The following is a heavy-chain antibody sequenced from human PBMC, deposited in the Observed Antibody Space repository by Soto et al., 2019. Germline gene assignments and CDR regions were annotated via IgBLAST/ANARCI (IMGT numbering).Heavy chain of an antibody. CDR2: IDPSDSYT. J-gene: IGHJ6*02. CDR1: GYSFTSYW. V-gene: IGHV5-10-1*01. Sequence: GESLKISCKGSGYSFTSYWISWVRQMPGKGLEWMGRIDPSDSYTNYSPSFQGHVTISADKSISTAYLQWSSLKASDTAMYYCARSSKGYCSSTSCYGAYYYYYYGMDVWGQGTTVTVS. CDR3: ARSSKGYCSSTSCYGAYYYYYYGMDV. D-gene: IGHD2-2*01.